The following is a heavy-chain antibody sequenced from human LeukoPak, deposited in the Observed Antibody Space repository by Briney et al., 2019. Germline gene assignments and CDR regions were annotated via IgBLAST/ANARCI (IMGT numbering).Heavy chain of an antibody. CDR2: IKQDRSEK. J-gene: IGHJ4*02. D-gene: IGHD4-17*01. CDR3: ARDWAPYGDESVY. V-gene: IGHV3-7*03. CDR1: GFTFSSYS. Sequence: GGSLRLSCAASGFTFSSYSMSWVRQAPGKGLELVANIKQDRSEKYYVGSVKGRFTISRDNAKNSLYLQMNSLRAEDTALYYCARDWAPYGDESVYWGQGTLVTVSS.